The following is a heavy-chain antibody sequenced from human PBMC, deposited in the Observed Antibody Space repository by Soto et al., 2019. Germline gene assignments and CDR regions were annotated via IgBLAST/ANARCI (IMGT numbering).Heavy chain of an antibody. V-gene: IGHV4-31*03. Sequence: QVQLQESGPGLVKPSQTLSLTCTVSGDSISRGGYYWNWLRQHPRKGLEWIGYIYHSGSTIYNPSLQSRVTXSXAXSXXRWSLELSNVTAADTAVYYCARDGAGAYGLGWFDPWGQGILVTVSS. CDR3: ARDGAGAYGLGWFDP. CDR2: IYHSGST. J-gene: IGHJ5*02. CDR1: GDSISRGGYY. D-gene: IGHD2-21*01.